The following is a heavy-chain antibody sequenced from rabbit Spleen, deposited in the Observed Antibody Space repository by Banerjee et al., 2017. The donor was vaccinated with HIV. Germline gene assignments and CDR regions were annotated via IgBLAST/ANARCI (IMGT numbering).Heavy chain of an antibody. CDR1: GFDFNGYG. J-gene: IGHJ4*01. CDR3: VRDQARMLDL. Sequence: EQLVESGGGLVQPGGSLKLSCKASGFDFNGYGRSWVRRAPGKGLEWIGYIDPIFGRTYYASWVNGRFTISSHNAQNTLYLQLNSLTAADTATYFCVRDQARMLDLWGPGT. CDR2: IDPIFGRT. V-gene: IGHV1S47*01.